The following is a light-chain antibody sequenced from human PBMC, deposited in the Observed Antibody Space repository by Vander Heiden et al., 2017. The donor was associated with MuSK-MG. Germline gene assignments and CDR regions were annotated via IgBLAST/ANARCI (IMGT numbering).Light chain of an antibody. J-gene: IGKJ4*01. V-gene: IGKV2-28*01. CDR2: WGS. CDR1: QSLLHSNGYNY. CDR3: MQALQTLT. Sequence: DIVMTQSPLSLPVTPGEPASISCRSSQSLLHSNGYNYLDWYLQKPGQSPQLLIYWGSKRAYGVPDRFSGSGSGTDFTLKSSRVEAEDVGVYYGMQALQTLTFGGGTKVEIK.